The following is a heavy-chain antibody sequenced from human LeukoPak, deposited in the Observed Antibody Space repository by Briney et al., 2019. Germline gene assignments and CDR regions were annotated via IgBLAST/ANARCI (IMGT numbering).Heavy chain of an antibody. CDR1: GGSISSSSYY. V-gene: IGHV4-39*01. Sequence: SETLSLTCTVSGGSISSSSYYWRWIRQPPGKGLEWIGSIYYSGSTYYNPSLKSRVTISVDTSKNQFSLKLSSVTAADTAVYYCASFEYSSLSDYYYYYYMDVWGKGTTVTVSS. CDR3: ASFEYSSLSDYYYYYYMDV. CDR2: IYYSGST. D-gene: IGHD6-6*01. J-gene: IGHJ6*03.